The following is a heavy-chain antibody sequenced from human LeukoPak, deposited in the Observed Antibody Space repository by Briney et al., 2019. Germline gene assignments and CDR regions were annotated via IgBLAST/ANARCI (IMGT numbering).Heavy chain of an antibody. D-gene: IGHD2-8*02. CDR3: AGHHPRNTVDF. CDR1: GGSFSGYY. Sequence: PSETLSLTCAVYGGSFSGYYWSWIRQPPGKGLEWIGYISYSGSTNYNPSLKSRVTISLDTSKNQFSLKPSSVTAADTAVYYCAGHHPRNTVDFWGQGTLVTVSS. V-gene: IGHV4-59*08. J-gene: IGHJ4*02. CDR2: ISYSGST.